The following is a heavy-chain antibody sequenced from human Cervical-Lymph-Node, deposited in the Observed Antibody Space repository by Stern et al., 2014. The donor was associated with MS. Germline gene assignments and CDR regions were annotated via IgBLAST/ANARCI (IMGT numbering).Heavy chain of an antibody. Sequence: VQLVQSGPEMKKPGSSVKISCKASGDTFSSYAFSWVRQGPGQGLEWMGLIIPMFGKADYAQKFQGSVTITADESTRTAYMELSSLRSEDTAIYYCARGQAAHFDGWGQGTLVTVSS. V-gene: IGHV1-69*12. CDR1: GDTFSSYA. D-gene: IGHD3-9*01. J-gene: IGHJ4*02. CDR2: IIPMFGKA. CDR3: ARGQAAHFDG.